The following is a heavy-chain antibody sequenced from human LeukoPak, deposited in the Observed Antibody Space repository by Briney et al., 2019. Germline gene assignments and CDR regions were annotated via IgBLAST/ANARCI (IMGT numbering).Heavy chain of an antibody. V-gene: IGHV4-59*08. CDR3: ARHYGSGSYYLDY. CDR1: GGSISSYY. CDR2: IYCSGST. Sequence: PSETLSLTCTVSGGSISSYYWSWIRQPPGKGLEWIGYIYCSGSTNYNPSLKSRVTISVDTSKNQFSLKLSSVTAADTAVYYCARHYGSGSYYLDYWGQGTLVTVSS. D-gene: IGHD3-10*01. J-gene: IGHJ4*02.